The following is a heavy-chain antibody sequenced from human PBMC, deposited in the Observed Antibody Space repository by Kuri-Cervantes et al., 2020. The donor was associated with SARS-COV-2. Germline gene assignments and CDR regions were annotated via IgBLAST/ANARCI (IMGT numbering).Heavy chain of an antibody. D-gene: IGHD6-13*01. CDR1: GFTFSNAW. J-gene: IGHJ4*02. CDR2: ISGSGGST. CDR3: AKEQYSSIPTYFDY. V-gene: IGHV3-23*01. Sequence: GESLKISCAASGFTFSNAWMSWVRQAPGKGLEWVSAISGSGGSTYYADSVKGRFTISRDNSKNTLYLQMNSLRAEDTAVYYRAKEQYSSIPTYFDYWGQGTLVTVSS.